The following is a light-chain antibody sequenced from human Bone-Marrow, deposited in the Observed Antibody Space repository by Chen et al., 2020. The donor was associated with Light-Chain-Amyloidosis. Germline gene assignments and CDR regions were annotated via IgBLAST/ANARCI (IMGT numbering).Light chain of an antibody. J-gene: IGLJ1*01. CDR2: EVS. CDR1: SSDVGGYNR. Sequence: QSALTQPPSVSGSPGQSVTISCPGTSSDVGGYNRVSWYQQPPGTAPKLMIYEVSNRPSGVPDRFSGSKSGNTASLTISGLQAEDESDYYCSSYRSSNTYVFGTGTKVTVL. V-gene: IGLV2-18*02. CDR3: SSYRSSNTYV.